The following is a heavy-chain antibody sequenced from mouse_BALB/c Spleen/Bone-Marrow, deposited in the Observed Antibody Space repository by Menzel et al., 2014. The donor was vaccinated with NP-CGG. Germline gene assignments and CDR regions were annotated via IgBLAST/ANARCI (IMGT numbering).Heavy chain of an antibody. J-gene: IGHJ3*01. CDR2: IWAGGST. Sequence: VQLVESGPGLVAPSQSLSITCTVSGFSLXSYGVHWVRQPPGKGLEWLGVIWAGGSTNYNSALMSRLSISKDNSKSXVFLKMNSLQTDDTAMSYCARAAYRYDVTWFAYWGQGTLVTVSA. CDR1: GFSLXSYG. D-gene: IGHD2-14*01. V-gene: IGHV2-9*02. CDR3: ARAAYRYDVTWFAY.